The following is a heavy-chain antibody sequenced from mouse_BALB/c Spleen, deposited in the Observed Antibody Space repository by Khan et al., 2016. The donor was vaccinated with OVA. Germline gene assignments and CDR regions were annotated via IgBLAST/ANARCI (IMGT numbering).Heavy chain of an antibody. D-gene: IGHD3-1*01. Sequence: QVQLKQSGPGLVAPSQSLSITCTVSGFSLTTYGISWVRQPPGKGLEWLGVIWGDGSTNYHSALRSRLSISKDKSKSPVILKLNSLQTDDAATYYCAKATSGFWFAYWGQGTLVTVSA. CDR1: GFSLTTYG. CDR2: IWGDGST. CDR3: AKATSGFWFAY. J-gene: IGHJ3*01. V-gene: IGHV2-3*01.